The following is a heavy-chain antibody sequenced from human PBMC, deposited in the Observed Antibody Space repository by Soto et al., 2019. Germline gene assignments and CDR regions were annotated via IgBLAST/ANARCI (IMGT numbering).Heavy chain of an antibody. CDR2: IYYSGST. CDR1: GGSISSSSYY. Sequence: QLQLQESGPGLVKPSETLSLTCTVSGGSISSSSYYWGWIRQPPGKGLEWIGSIYYSGSTYYNPSLKSRVTISVDTSKNQFSLKLSSVTAADTAVYYCARTEMATVVDYWGQGTLVTVSS. V-gene: IGHV4-39*01. J-gene: IGHJ4*02. CDR3: ARTEMATVVDY. D-gene: IGHD4-4*01.